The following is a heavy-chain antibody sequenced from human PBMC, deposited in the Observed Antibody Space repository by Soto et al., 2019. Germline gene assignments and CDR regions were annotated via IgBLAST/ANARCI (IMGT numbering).Heavy chain of an antibody. CDR2: LNGDGTYT. CDR3: AKALRFLGGVARGGRTVRYDY. J-gene: IGHJ4*02. CDR1: GFTFSSYW. V-gene: IGHV3-74*01. D-gene: IGHD3-3*01. Sequence: PGGSLRLSCAASGFTFSSYWMHWVRQDPGKGLVWVSRLNGDGTYTDYVDSVKGRFTISRNNAKNTLYLQMNSLRAEDTAVYYCAKALRFLGGVARGGRTVRYDYWGKGTLVTVAS.